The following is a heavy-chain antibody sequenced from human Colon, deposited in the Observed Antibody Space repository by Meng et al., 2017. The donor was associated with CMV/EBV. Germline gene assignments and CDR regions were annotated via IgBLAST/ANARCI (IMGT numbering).Heavy chain of an antibody. J-gene: IGHJ4*02. CDR3: TREGFDY. CDR2: IKPSTGDT. CDR1: GYTFTGYW. V-gene: IGHV1-2*06. Sequence: QVQLVQSGVEVKKPGTSVNLSCKASGYTFTGYWMHWVRQAPGQGLEWMGRIKPSTGDTNYAQNFQGRVTVTRDTSIITVYMEVNSLTSDDTAVYYCTREGFDYWGQGALVTVSS.